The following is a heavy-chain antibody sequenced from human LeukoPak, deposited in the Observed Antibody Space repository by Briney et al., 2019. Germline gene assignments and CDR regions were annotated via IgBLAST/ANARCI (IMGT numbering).Heavy chain of an antibody. D-gene: IGHD3-16*02. CDR2: IYHSGST. CDR1: GGSISSSNW. J-gene: IGHJ4*02. V-gene: IGHV4-4*02. CDR3: ASKVRLGELSPLDY. Sequence: SETLSLTCAVSGGSISSSNWWSWVRQPPGKGLEWIGEIYHSGSTNYNPSLKSRVTISVDKSKNQFSLKLSSVTAADTAVYYCASKVRLGELSPLDYWGQGTLVTVSS.